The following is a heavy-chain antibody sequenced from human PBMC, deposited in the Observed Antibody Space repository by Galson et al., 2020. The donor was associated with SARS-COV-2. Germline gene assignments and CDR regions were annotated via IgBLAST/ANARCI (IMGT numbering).Heavy chain of an antibody. CDR2: ISSSSSYI. J-gene: IGHJ5*02. D-gene: IGHD3-10*01. V-gene: IGHV3-21*01. CDR1: GFTFSSYS. Sequence: GESLKISCAASGFTFSSYSMNWVRQAPGKGLEWVSSISSSSSYIYYADSVKGRFTISRDNAKNSLYLQMNSLRAEDTAVYYCARAQHYYGSGSYYNEEGDWFDPWGQGTLVTVSS. CDR3: ARAQHYYGSGSYYNEEGDWFDP.